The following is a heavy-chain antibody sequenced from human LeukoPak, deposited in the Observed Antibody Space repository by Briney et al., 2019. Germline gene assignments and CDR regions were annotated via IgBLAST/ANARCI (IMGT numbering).Heavy chain of an antibody. CDR1: GYTFTGYY. V-gene: IGHV1-2*02. CDR2: INPNSGGT. Sequence: ASVKVSCKASGYTFTGYYMHWVRQAPGQGLEWMGWINPNSGGTNYAQKFQGRVTMTRDTSISTAYMELSRLGSDDTAVYYCARRIAAAGTNWFDPWGQGTLVTVSS. D-gene: IGHD6-13*01. J-gene: IGHJ5*02. CDR3: ARRIAAAGTNWFDP.